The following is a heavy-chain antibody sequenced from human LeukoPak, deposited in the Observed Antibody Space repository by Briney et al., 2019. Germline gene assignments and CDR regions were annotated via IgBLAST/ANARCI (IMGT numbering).Heavy chain of an antibody. J-gene: IGHJ4*02. CDR2: IYSDNT. V-gene: IGHV3-53*01. CDR1: GFTVSSNS. CDR3: ARRAGAYSHPYDY. Sequence: GGSLRLSCTVSGFTVSSNSMSWVRQAPGKGLGWVSFIYSDNTHYSDSVKGRFTISRDNSKNTLYLQMNSLRAEDTAVYCCARRAGAYSHPYDYWGQGTLVTVSS. D-gene: IGHD4/OR15-4a*01.